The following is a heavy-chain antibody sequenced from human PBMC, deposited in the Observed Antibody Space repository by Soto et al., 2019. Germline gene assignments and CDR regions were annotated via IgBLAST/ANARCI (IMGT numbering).Heavy chain of an antibody. J-gene: IGHJ5*02. CDR2: IYYSGST. CDR3: ARGPVLDGVRNLFEP. Sequence: PSETLSLTCTGSGGSISSYYWSWIRQPPGKGLEWIGYIYYSGSTNYNPSLKSRVTISVDTSKNQFSLKLSSVTAADTAVYYCARGPVLDGVRNLFEPWGQGTLDTVSS. D-gene: IGHD2-8*01. CDR1: GGSISSYY. V-gene: IGHV4-59*12.